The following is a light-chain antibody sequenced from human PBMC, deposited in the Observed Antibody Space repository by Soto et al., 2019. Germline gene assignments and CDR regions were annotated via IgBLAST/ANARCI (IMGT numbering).Light chain of an antibody. Sequence: QSVLTQPPSASGTPGQTIAISCSGGSSNIGSYTVNWYQQLPGTAPRLLIYSNTQRPSGVPDRFSGSKSGTSASLAISGLQSEYEGDYYCAAWDDSLHGVVFGGGTKLTVL. V-gene: IGLV1-44*01. J-gene: IGLJ2*01. CDR1: SSNIGSYT. CDR2: SNT. CDR3: AAWDDSLHGVV.